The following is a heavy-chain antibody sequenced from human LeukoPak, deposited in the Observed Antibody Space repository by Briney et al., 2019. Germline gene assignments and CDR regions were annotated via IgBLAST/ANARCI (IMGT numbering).Heavy chain of an antibody. CDR3: ARDYHGSGSLTTIDY. D-gene: IGHD3-10*01. CDR2: INPRGGST. J-gene: IGHJ4*02. V-gene: IGHV1-46*01. CDR1: GYTFTSFY. Sequence: ASVKVSCKASGYTFTSFYMHWVRQAPGQGLEWMGIINPRGGSTTSAQKFQGRVTLTRDTSTSTVYMELSSLRSEDTAVYYCARDYHGSGSLTTIDYWGQGTLVTVSS.